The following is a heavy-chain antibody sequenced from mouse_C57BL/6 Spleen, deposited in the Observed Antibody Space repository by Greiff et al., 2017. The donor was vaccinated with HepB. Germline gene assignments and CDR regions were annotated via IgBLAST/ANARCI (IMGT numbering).Heavy chain of an antibody. CDR1: GFTFSDYG. V-gene: IGHV5-17*01. D-gene: IGHD4-1*01. CDR2: ISSGSSTI. Sequence: EVNVVESGGGLVKPGGSLKLSCAASGFTFSDYGMHWVRQAPEKGLEWVAYISSGSSTIYYADTVKGRFTISRDNAKNTLFLQMTSLRSEDTAMYYCARKTNWVPFAYWGQGTLVTVSA. J-gene: IGHJ3*01. CDR3: ARKTNWVPFAY.